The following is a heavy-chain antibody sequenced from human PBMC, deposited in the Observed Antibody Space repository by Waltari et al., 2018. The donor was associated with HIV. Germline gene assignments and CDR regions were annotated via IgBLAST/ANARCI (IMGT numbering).Heavy chain of an antibody. CDR1: GGSISSYY. J-gene: IGHJ3*02. CDR2: IYTIGST. CDR3: ARDIDTAMAFAAFDI. V-gene: IGHV4-4*07. Sequence: QVQLQESGPGLVKPSETLSLTCTVSGGSISSYYWSWIRQPAGKGLEWIGRIYTIGSTNYNTSLKSRVTMSVDTSKNQFSLKLSSVTAADTAVYYCARDIDTAMAFAAFDIWGQGTMVTVSS. D-gene: IGHD5-18*01.